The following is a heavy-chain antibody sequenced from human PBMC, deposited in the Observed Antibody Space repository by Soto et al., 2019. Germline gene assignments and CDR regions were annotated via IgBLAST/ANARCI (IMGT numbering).Heavy chain of an antibody. V-gene: IGHV3-33*01. CDR2: IWYDGSNK. Sequence: QVQLVESGGGVVQPGRSLRLSCAASGFTFSSYGMHWVRQAPGKGLEWVAVIWYDGSNKYYADSVKGRFTISRDNSKNTLYLQRNSLRAEDTAVYYCARAIFGVVPPTVYYYYGMDVWGQGTTVTVSS. CDR3: ARAIFGVVPPTVYYYYGMDV. CDR1: GFTFSSYG. D-gene: IGHD3-3*01. J-gene: IGHJ6*02.